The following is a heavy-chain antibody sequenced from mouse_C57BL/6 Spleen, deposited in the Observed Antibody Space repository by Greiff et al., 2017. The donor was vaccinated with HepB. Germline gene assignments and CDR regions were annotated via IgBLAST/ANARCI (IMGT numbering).Heavy chain of an antibody. Sequence: EVKLLESGPGLVKPSQSLSLTCSVTGYSITSGYYWNWIRQFPGNKLEWMGYISYDGSNNYNPSLKNRISITRDTSKNQFFLKLNSVTTEDTATYYCARDPYYYGSSLWYFDVWGTGTTVTVSS. CDR3: ARDPYYYGSSLWYFDV. V-gene: IGHV3-6*01. CDR2: ISYDGSN. D-gene: IGHD1-1*01. CDR1: GYSITSGYY. J-gene: IGHJ1*03.